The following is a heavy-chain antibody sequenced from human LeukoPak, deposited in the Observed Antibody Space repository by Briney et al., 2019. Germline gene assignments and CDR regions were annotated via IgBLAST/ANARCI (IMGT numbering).Heavy chain of an antibody. D-gene: IGHD4-11*01. V-gene: IGHV4-34*01. CDR2: INHSGST. Sequence: SETLSLTCAVYGGSFSGYYWSWIRQPPGKGLEWIGEINHSGSTNYNPSLKSRVTISVDTSKNQFSLKLSSVTAADTAVYYCARGRPGYSTPFEYWGQGTLVTVSS. CDR3: ARGRPGYSTPFEY. CDR1: GGSFSGYY. J-gene: IGHJ4*02.